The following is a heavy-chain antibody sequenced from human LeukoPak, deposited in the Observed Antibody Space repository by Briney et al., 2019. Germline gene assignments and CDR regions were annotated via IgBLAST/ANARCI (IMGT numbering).Heavy chain of an antibody. CDR3: AREENIAAAGSLDY. J-gene: IGHJ4*02. D-gene: IGHD6-13*01. CDR1: GFTFSSYW. V-gene: IGHV3-7*01. CDR2: IKQDGSEK. Sequence: GSLRLSCAASGFTFSSYWMSWVRQAPGKGLEWVANIKQDGSEKYYVDSVKGRFTISRDNAKNSLYLQMNSLRAEDTAAYYCAREENIAAAGSLDYWGQGTLVTVSS.